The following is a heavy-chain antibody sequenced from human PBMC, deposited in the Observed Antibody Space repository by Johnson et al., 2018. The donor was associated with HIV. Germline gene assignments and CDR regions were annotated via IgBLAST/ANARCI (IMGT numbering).Heavy chain of an antibody. V-gene: IGHV3-66*01. Sequence: EVQLVESGGGLVQPGGSLRLSCAASGFTVSSNYMSWVRQAPGKGLEWVSVIYSGDSTYYADSVKGRFTISRDNSKNTLYLQMNSLRAEDTAVYYCASLVGSSSGEAFDIWGQGTMVTVSS. CDR1: GFTVSSNY. CDR3: ASLVGSSSGEAFDI. CDR2: IYSGDST. J-gene: IGHJ3*02. D-gene: IGHD6-6*01.